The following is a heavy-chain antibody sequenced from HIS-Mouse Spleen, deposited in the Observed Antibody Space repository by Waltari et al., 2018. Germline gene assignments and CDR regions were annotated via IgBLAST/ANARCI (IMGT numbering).Heavy chain of an antibody. D-gene: IGHD1-26*01. V-gene: IGHV4-34*01. CDR3: ARGRDSGSYYFDY. Sequence: QVQLQQRGAGLLKPSDTLSLTCAVYGGSFSGYYWSWIRQPPGKGLEWIGEINHSGSTNYNPSLKSRVTISVDTSKNQFSLKLSSVTAADTAVYYCARGRDSGSYYFDYWGQGTLVTVSS. CDR2: INHSGST. J-gene: IGHJ4*02. CDR1: GGSFSGYY.